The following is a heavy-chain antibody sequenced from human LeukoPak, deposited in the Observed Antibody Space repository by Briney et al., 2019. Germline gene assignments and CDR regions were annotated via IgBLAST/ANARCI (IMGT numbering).Heavy chain of an antibody. CDR1: GGSISRRSYY. D-gene: IGHD1-26*01. J-gene: IGHJ4*02. Sequence: PSQTLSLTCTVSGGSISRRSYYWGWIRHPPGKGLEWIGNIYYDGSTYYNPSLKSRATISVDTSKNQFSLKLSSVTAADTAVYYCARDRSRWDLLPFDYWGQGALVTVSS. V-gene: IGHV4-39*07. CDR3: ARDRSRWDLLPFDY. CDR2: IYYDGST.